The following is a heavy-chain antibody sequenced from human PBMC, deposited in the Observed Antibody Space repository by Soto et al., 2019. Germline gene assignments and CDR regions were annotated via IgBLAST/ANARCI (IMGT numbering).Heavy chain of an antibody. V-gene: IGHV1-69*01. CDR2: LIPISETT. D-gene: IGHD2-2*01. CDR1: GGTFSSYA. CDR3: ARSQGSSTSLEIYYYYYYGMDV. Sequence: QVQLVQSGAEVKKPGSSVKVSCKASGGTFSSYAISWVRQAPGQGLEWMGGLIPISETTNYAQKFQGRVTITAGESKSTAYMELSSLRSEDTAVYYCARSQGSSTSLEIYYYYYYGMDVWGQGTTVTVSS. J-gene: IGHJ6*02.